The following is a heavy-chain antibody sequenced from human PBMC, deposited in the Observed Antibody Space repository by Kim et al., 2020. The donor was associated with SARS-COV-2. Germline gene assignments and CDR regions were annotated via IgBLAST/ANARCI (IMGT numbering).Heavy chain of an antibody. CDR3: TRDLVS. J-gene: IGHJ4*02. V-gene: IGHV3-74*01. CDR2: INSDGSTT. CDR1: GITFSGYW. Sequence: GGSLRLSCAASGITFSGYWMHWVRLAPGKGLEWVSSINSDGSTTTYADSVKGRFTISRDNAKNTLYLQMNSLRAEDTAVYYCTRDLVSWYQGILDPVSS.